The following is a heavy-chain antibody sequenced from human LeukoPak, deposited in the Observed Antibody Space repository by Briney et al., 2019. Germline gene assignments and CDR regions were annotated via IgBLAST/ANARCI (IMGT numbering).Heavy chain of an antibody. CDR1: GGTFSSYA. D-gene: IGHD2-2*01. V-gene: IGHV1-69*05. J-gene: IGHJ5*02. CDR2: IIPIFGTA. Sequence: ASVKVSSKASGGTFSSYAISWVRQAPGQGLEWMGGIIPIFGTANYAQKFQGRVTITTDESTSTAYMELSSLRSEDTAVYYCARAPVAMGSWWFDPRGQGTLVTVYS. CDR3: ARAPVAMGSWWFDP.